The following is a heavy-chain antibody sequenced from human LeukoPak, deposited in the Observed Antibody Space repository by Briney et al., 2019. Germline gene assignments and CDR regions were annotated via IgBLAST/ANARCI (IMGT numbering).Heavy chain of an antibody. J-gene: IGHJ4*02. CDR2: IYHSGST. CDR3: ARGGNRVDTAMVTFD. D-gene: IGHD5-18*01. Sequence: PSQTLSLTCAVSGGSISSGGYSWRWIRQPPGKGLEWIGYIYHSGSTYYNPSLKSRVTISVDRSKNQFSLKLSSVTAADTAVYYCARGGNRVDTAMVTFDWGQGTLVTVSS. V-gene: IGHV4-30-2*01. CDR1: GGSISSGGYS.